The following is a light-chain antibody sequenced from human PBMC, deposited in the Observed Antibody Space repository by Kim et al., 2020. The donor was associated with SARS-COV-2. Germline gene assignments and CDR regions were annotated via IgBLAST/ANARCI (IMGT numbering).Light chain of an antibody. Sequence: EIVLTQFPATLSLSPGERATLSCRASQSVSSYLAWYQQKPGQAPRLLIYDASNRATGIPTRFSGSGSGTDFTHTISSLEPEDFAVYYCQQHNNWPITFGQGTQLEIK. CDR3: QQHNNWPIT. CDR2: DAS. J-gene: IGKJ5*01. V-gene: IGKV3-11*01. CDR1: QSVSSY.